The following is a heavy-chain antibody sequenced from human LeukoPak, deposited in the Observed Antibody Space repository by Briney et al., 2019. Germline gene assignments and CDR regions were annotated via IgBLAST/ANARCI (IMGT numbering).Heavy chain of an antibody. Sequence: ASVKVSCKVSGCTFTDYYMHWVQQAPGKGLEWMGLVYPEDGETIYAEKFQGRVTITADTSTDTAYMELSSLRSEDTAVYYCAIGPSLILVWGKGTTVTVSS. CDR2: VYPEDGET. CDR3: AIGPSLILV. D-gene: IGHD3-16*01. CDR1: GCTFTDYY. J-gene: IGHJ6*04. V-gene: IGHV1-69-2*01.